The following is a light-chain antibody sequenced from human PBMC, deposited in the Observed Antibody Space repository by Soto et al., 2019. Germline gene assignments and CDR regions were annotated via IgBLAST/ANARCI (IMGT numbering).Light chain of an antibody. CDR1: QSVTSSY. V-gene: IGKV3-20*01. CDR3: QHYGSSLSWT. Sequence: EIVLTQSPGTLSLSPGERATLSCRASQSVTSSYLAWYQQKPGQAPRLLIYGASSRANGIPDRFTGGGSGTDFTLTISRLEPKDCAVYYCQHYGSSLSWTFGQGTKVEIK. CDR2: GAS. J-gene: IGKJ1*01.